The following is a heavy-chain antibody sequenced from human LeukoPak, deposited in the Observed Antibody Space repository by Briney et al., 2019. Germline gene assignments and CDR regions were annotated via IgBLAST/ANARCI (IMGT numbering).Heavy chain of an antibody. CDR1: GYTFTGYY. D-gene: IGHD6-25*01. Sequence: GASVKVSCKASGYTFTGYYMHWVRQAPGQGLEWMGWINPNSGGTNYAQKFQGRVTMTRDTSISTAYMELSRLRSDDTAVYYCARVERYYYYYGMDVWGQGTTVTVSS. CDR2: INPNSGGT. J-gene: IGHJ6*02. CDR3: ARVERYYYYYGMDV. V-gene: IGHV1-2*02.